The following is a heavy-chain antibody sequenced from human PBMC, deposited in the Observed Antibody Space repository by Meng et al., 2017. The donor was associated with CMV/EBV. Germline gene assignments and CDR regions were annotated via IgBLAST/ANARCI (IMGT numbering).Heavy chain of an antibody. CDR2: ISSSSSYI. V-gene: IGHV3-21*01. Sequence: GESLKISCAASGFTFSNAWMSWVRQAPGKGLEWVSSISSSSSYIYYADSVKGRFTISRDNAKNSLYLQMNSLRAEDTAVYYCAREGYCSSTSCYPSDAFDIWGQGTMVTVSS. J-gene: IGHJ3*02. D-gene: IGHD2-2*01. CDR3: AREGYCSSTSCYPSDAFDI. CDR1: GFTFSNAW.